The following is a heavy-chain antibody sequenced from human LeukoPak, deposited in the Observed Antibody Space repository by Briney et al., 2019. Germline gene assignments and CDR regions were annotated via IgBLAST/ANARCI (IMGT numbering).Heavy chain of an antibody. D-gene: IGHD3-10*01. CDR3: ARLPSGDY. CDR2: IYSSGSK. Sequence: PGGSLTLSCAASGFTVSSTYMSWVRQAPGKGLEWVSVIYSSGSKYYAGSVEGRFTISRDNSKNMLYLQMNSLRAEDTAVYYCARLPSGDYWGQGTLVTVSS. CDR1: GFTVSSTY. V-gene: IGHV3-53*01. J-gene: IGHJ4*02.